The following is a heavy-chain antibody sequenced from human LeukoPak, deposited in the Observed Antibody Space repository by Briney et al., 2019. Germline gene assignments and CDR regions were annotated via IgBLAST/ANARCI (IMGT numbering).Heavy chain of an antibody. CDR1: GFTFSNAW. J-gene: IGHJ4*02. CDR3: TTERMDYGDYVM. D-gene: IGHD4-17*01. V-gene: IGHV3-15*01. Sequence: GGSLRLSCAAAGFTFSNAWMSWVRQAPGKGLEWVGRIKSKTDGGTTDYAAPVKGRFTISRDDSKNTLYLQMNSLKTEDTAVYYCTTERMDYGDYVMWGQGTLVTVSA. CDR2: IKSKTDGGTT.